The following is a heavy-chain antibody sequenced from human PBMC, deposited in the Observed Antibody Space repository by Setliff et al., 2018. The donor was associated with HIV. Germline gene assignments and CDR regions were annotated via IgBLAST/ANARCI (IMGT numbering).Heavy chain of an antibody. CDR2: INHTGNT. J-gene: IGHJ4*02. D-gene: IGHD1-26*01. CDR3: ARGKGGLVGPAEFDY. Sequence: KTSETLSLTCAVYGGSFSGYRWNWIRQFPGKGLEWIGEINHTGNTQYNPSLKSRVTMSEETSKNQFSLKLKSVTAADTAIYFCARGKGGLVGPAEFDYWGPGTLVTVSS. CDR1: GGSFSGYR. V-gene: IGHV4-34*01.